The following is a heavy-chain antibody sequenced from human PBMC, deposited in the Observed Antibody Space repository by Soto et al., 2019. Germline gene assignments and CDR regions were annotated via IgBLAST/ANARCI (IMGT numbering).Heavy chain of an antibody. J-gene: IGHJ4*02. D-gene: IGHD3-10*01. Sequence: SETLSLTCTVSGGSISSGGYYWSWIRQHPGKGLEWIGYIYYSGSTYYNPSLKSRVTISVDTSKNQFSLKLSSVTAADTAVYYCASIYGSDTNFDYWGQGTLVTVSS. CDR2: IYYSGST. CDR3: ASIYGSDTNFDY. V-gene: IGHV4-31*03. CDR1: GGSISSGGYY.